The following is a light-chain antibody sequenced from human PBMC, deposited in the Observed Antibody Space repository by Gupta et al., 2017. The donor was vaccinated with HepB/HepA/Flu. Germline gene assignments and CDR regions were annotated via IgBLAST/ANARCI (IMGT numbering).Light chain of an antibody. CDR1: SSNIGSNS. J-gene: IGLJ3*02. CDR3: SAWDFSLNGRGV. CDR2: NDY. V-gene: IGLV1-44*01. Sequence: QSVLTQPPAASGTPGQRVPISCSGSSSNIGSNSVNWYQQLTGAAPNLLIYNDYQRRSGAPDRCSGSKSGTSASLAISGLQSEEEADDYCSAWDFSLNGRGVFGGGTRLTVL.